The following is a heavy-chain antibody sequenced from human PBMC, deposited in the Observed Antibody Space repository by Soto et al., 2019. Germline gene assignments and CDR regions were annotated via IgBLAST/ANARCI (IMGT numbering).Heavy chain of an antibody. J-gene: IGHJ6*03. CDR2: IYYSGST. D-gene: IGHD6-6*01. V-gene: IGHV4-39*01. CDR3: ARPVKQYSSSSSYYYYYMDV. CDR1: GGSISSSSYY. Sequence: QLQLQESGPGLVKPSETLSLTCTVSGGSISSSSYYWGWIRQPPGKGLEWIGSIYYSGSTYYNPSLKSRVTISVDTSKNQFSLKLSSVTAADTAVYYCARPVKQYSSSSSYYYYYMDVWGKGTTVTVSS.